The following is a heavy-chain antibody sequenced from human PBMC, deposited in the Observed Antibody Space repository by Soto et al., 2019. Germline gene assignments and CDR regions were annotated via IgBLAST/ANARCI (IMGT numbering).Heavy chain of an antibody. CDR2: IYYSEST. D-gene: IGHD3-22*01. CDR1: GGSISSGDYY. V-gene: IGHV4-30-4*01. CDR3: ARDFYYDSSGYYYGLDY. Sequence: SETLSLTCTVSGGSISSGDYYWSWIRQPPGKGLEWIGYIYYSESTYYNPSLKSRVTISVDTSKNQFSLKLSSVTAADTAVYYCARDFYYDSSGYYYGLDYWGQGTLVTVSS. J-gene: IGHJ4*02.